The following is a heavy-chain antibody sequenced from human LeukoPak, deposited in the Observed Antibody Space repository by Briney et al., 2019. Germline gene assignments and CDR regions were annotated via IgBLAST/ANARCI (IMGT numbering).Heavy chain of an antibody. D-gene: IGHD3-10*01. Sequence: GASVKVSCKASGGTFSSYAISWVRQAPGQGLEWMGGIIPIFGTANYAQKFQGRVTITADESTSTAYMELSSLRSEDTAVYYCARVGHYYGSGSYYYWGQGTLVTVSS. CDR1: GGTFSSYA. J-gene: IGHJ4*02. V-gene: IGHV1-69*13. CDR2: IIPIFGTA. CDR3: ARVGHYYGSGSYYY.